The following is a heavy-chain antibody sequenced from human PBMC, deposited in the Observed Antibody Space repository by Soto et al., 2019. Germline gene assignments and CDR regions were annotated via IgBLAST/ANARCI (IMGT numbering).Heavy chain of an antibody. D-gene: IGHD3-10*01. CDR1: GYTFTSYW. Sequence: GESLKISCKGSGYTFTSYWIGWVRQMPGKGLECMGIIYPGDSDTRYSPSFQGQVTISADKSISTAYLQWSSLKASDTAMYYCAGGGVRGVITRTRDYYGMDVWGQGTTVTVSS. CDR2: IYPGDSDT. CDR3: AGGGVRGVITRTRDYYGMDV. V-gene: IGHV5-51*01. J-gene: IGHJ6*02.